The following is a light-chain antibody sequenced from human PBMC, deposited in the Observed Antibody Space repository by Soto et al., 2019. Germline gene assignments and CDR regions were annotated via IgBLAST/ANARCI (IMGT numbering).Light chain of an antibody. CDR1: NSNIESNY. CDR3: AVWDDTLNGWV. J-gene: IGLJ3*02. Sequence: QAVVTQPPSASGTPGQRVTISCSGRNSNIESNYVYWYQQYPGTAPKLLIYRNNQRPSGVPDRFSGSKSGTSASLAISGLRSEDEADYYCAVWDDTLNGWVFGGGTKVTVL. CDR2: RNN. V-gene: IGLV1-47*01.